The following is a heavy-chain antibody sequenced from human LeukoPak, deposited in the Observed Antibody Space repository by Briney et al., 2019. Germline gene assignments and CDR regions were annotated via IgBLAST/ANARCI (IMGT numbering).Heavy chain of an antibody. D-gene: IGHD2-2*01. J-gene: IGHJ4*02. V-gene: IGHV4-59*01. CDR2: IYYSGST. CDR1: GGSISSYY. CDR3: ARGSAQLLSDY. Sequence: PSETLSLTCTVSGGSISSYYWSWIRQPPGKGLEWIGYIYYSGSTNYNPSLKSRVTISVDTSKNQFSLKLSSVTAADTAVYYCARGSAQLLSDYWGQGTLVTVSS.